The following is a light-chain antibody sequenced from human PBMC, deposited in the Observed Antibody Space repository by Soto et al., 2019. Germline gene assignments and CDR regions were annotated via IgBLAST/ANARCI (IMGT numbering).Light chain of an antibody. CDR1: QSVSSY. J-gene: IGKJ4*01. CDR2: GAS. Sequence: EMVLTQSPATLSLSPGERATLSCRASQSVSSYLAWYQQKPGQAPRLLIYGASTRATGIPDRFSGGGSGTDFTLTISRLEPEDFAVYYCQQFSSYPLTFGGGTKVDIK. CDR3: QQFSSYPLT. V-gene: IGKV3-20*01.